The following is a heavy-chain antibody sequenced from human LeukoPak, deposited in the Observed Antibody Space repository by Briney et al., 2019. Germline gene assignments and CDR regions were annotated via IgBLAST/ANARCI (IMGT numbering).Heavy chain of an antibody. J-gene: IGHJ6*02. V-gene: IGHV3-21*01. D-gene: IGHD3-10*01. CDR1: GFTFSSYS. CDR2: ISSSSSSYI. CDR3: ARDPSPVYYASGSSKYYYYGMDV. Sequence: GGSLRLSCAASGFTFSSYSMNWVRQAPGKGLEWVSSISSSSSSYIYYTDSVKGRFTISRDNSKSTLYLQMNSLRAEDTAVYYCARDPSPVYYASGSSKYYYYGMDVWGPGTTVTVSS.